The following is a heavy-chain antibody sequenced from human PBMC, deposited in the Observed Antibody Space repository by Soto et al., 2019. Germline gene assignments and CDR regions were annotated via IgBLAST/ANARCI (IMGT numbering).Heavy chain of an antibody. D-gene: IGHD1-26*01. Sequence: QAHLEQSGGEVKKPGASVKVSCKASNYTFSGYAISWVRQAPGQGLEWMGWISGYNGHTTYAPKFQGRLTMTTDTSTTTAYMDLRSLGSDDTAIYYCARLLQYFAPDYWGQGTLVTVSS. V-gene: IGHV1-18*01. CDR1: NYTFSGYA. J-gene: IGHJ4*02. CDR3: ARLLQYFAPDY. CDR2: ISGYNGHT.